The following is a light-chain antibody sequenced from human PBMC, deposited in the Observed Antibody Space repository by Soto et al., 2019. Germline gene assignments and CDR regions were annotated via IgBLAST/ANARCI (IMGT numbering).Light chain of an antibody. CDR3: QQYYSLPLT. CDR2: WAS. V-gene: IGKV4-1*01. CDR1: QSLFHSPDGMTY. J-gene: IGKJ4*01. Sequence: DIVMTQSPDSVAVSLGERATISCKSSQSLFHSPDGMTYLAGYQQRPGQPPRLXIYWASTRESGVPDRFSGSGSGKDFTLTISGLQAEDVAVYYCQQYYSLPLTFGGGTKVDIK.